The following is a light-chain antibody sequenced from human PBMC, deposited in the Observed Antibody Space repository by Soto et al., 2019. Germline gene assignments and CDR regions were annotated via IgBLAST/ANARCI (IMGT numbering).Light chain of an antibody. CDR2: EVN. Sequence: QSVLTQPPSVSGSPGQSVTISCTGTSGDIGHAARVSWYQPSPGTAPKLMIYEVNNRPSGVPDRFSGSKSGNTASLTISGLQPEDEADYYCTSTSTKYFVILFGGGTKLTVL. J-gene: IGLJ2*01. CDR3: TSTSTKYFVIL. V-gene: IGLV2-18*02. CDR1: SGDIGHAAR.